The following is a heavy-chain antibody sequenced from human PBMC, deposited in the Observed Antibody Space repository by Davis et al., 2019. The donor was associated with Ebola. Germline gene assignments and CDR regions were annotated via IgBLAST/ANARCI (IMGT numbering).Heavy chain of an antibody. V-gene: IGHV1-2*02. CDR3: ARELSINGDEYFQH. J-gene: IGHJ1*01. D-gene: IGHD2-21*01. CDR1: GYTFTGYY. CDR2: MNPNSGGT. Sequence: ASVKVSCKASGYTFTGYYMYWVRQAPGQGLEWMGWMNPNSGGTSYTQKFQGRVTMTRDTSISTAYMELSRLRSDDTVVYYCARELSINGDEYFQHWGQGTLVTVSS.